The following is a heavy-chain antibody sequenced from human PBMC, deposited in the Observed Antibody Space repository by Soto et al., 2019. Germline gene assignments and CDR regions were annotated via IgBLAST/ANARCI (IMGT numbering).Heavy chain of an antibody. CDR3: ARSPNYYYYGFDV. J-gene: IGHJ6*02. CDR1: GGSVSGGDYF. V-gene: IGHV4-61*08. CDR2: IYYSGST. D-gene: IGHD3-10*01. Sequence: SETLSLTCTDSGGSVSGGDYFWSWLRQSPGKRLEWIAYIYYSGSTNYNPSLKSRATISVDTSKSQVSLTLTSMTAADAALYYCARSPNYYYYGFDVWGQGTAVTVSS.